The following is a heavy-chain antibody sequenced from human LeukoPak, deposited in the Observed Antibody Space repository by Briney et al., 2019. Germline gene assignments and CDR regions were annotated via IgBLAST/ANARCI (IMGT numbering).Heavy chain of an antibody. CDR2: ISSSGSTI. Sequence: GGSLRLSCAASGFTFSSHEMNWVRQAPGRGLEWISYISSSGSTIFYTDSLKGRFTISRDNAKNSPYLQMNSLRADDTAVYYCARGPGLFPYFDYWGQGTLVTVSS. V-gene: IGHV3-48*03. CDR3: ARGPGLFPYFDY. D-gene: IGHD3/OR15-3a*01. CDR1: GFTFSSHE. J-gene: IGHJ4*02.